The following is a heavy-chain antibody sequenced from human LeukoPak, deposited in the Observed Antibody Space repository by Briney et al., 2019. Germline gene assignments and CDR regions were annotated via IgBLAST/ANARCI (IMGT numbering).Heavy chain of an antibody. Sequence: KTGGSLRLSCAASGFTFSSYSMNWVRQAPGKGLEWVSSISSSSSYIYYADSVKGRFTISRDNAKNSLYLQMNSLRAEDTAVYYCARIGSMDYYGMDVWGQGTTVTVSS. J-gene: IGHJ6*02. CDR2: ISSSSSYI. V-gene: IGHV3-21*01. CDR3: ARIGSMDYYGMDV. CDR1: GFTFSSYS. D-gene: IGHD2-15*01.